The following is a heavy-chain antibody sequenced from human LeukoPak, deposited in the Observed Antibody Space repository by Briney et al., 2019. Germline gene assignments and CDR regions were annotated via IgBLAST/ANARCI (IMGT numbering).Heavy chain of an antibody. V-gene: IGHV1-2*02. D-gene: IGHD3-3*01. CDR1: GYTFTGYY. J-gene: IGHJ4*02. Sequence: ASVKVSCKDSGYTFTGYYMHWVRQAPGQGLEWMGWINPNSGGTNYARKFQGRVTMTRDTSISTAYMELSRLRSDDTAVYYCARAIAVTRPYFDYWGQGTLVTVSS. CDR3: ARAIAVTRPYFDY. CDR2: INPNSGGT.